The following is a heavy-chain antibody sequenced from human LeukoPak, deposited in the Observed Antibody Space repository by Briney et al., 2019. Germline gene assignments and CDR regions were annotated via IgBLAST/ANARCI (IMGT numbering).Heavy chain of an antibody. CDR2: IYHSGST. Sequence: SETLSLTCALSDYSISSGYYWGWIRQPPGKGLEWSGSIYHSGSTYYNPSLRSRVTISVDTSKNQFSLKLSSVSAADTDVYYCARVCDYWGQGTLVTVSS. J-gene: IGHJ4*02. V-gene: IGHV4-38-2*01. D-gene: IGHD3-16*01. CDR3: ARVCDY. CDR1: DYSISSGYY.